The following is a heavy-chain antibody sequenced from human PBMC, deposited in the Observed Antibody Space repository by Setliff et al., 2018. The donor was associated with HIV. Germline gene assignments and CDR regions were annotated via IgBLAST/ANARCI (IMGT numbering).Heavy chain of an antibody. CDR2: VHYGGRT. Sequence: PSETLSLTCTVSCDSINDDDYYWGWIRQPPGKGLEWIGIVHYGGRTYYDPSLRSRITLSVDMSKTQFSLNLRSVTAADTAVYYCARTRGYTYGYIDSWGQGTLVTVSS. J-gene: IGHJ4*02. V-gene: IGHV4-39*01. CDR3: ARTRGYTYGYIDS. CDR1: CDSINDDDYY. D-gene: IGHD5-18*01.